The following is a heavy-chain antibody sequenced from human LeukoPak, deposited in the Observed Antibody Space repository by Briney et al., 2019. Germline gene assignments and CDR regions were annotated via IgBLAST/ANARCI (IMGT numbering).Heavy chain of an antibody. D-gene: IGHD6-13*01. Sequence: GGSLRLSCAASGFTFSSYAMHWVRQAPGKGLEWVAVISYDGSNKYYADSVKGRFTISRDNSKNTLYLQMNSLRAEDTAVYYCARDRITSSIAAARYFQHWGQGTLVTVSS. V-gene: IGHV3-30*04. CDR1: GFTFSSYA. CDR3: ARDRITSSIAAARYFQH. CDR2: ISYDGSNK. J-gene: IGHJ1*01.